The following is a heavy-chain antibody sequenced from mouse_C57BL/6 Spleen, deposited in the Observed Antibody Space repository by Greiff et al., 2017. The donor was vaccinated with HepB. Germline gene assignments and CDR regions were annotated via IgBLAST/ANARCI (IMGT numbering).Heavy chain of an antibody. CDR2: INPNNGGT. CDR3: ASNYLYYAMDY. J-gene: IGHJ4*01. V-gene: IGHV1-26*01. Sequence: EVQLQQSGPELVKPGASVKISCKASGYTFTDYYMNWVKQSHGKSLEWIGDINPNNGGTSYNQKFKGKATLTVDKSSSTAYRELRSLTSEDSAVYYCASNYLYYAMDYWGQGTSVTVSS. D-gene: IGHD2-1*01. CDR1: GYTFTDYY.